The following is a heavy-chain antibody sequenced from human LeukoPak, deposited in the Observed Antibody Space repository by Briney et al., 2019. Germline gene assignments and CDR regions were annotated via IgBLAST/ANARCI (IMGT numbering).Heavy chain of an antibody. CDR3: AGYGSGSYLPYYFDY. CDR1: GGTFSSYA. D-gene: IGHD3-10*01. J-gene: IGHJ4*02. V-gene: IGHV1-69*06. CDR2: IIPIFGTA. Sequence: ASVTVSCKASGGTFSSYAISWVRQAPGQGLEWMGGIIPIFGTANYAQKFQGRVTITADKSTSTAYMELSSLRSEDTAVYYCAGYGSGSYLPYYFDYWGQGTLVTVSS.